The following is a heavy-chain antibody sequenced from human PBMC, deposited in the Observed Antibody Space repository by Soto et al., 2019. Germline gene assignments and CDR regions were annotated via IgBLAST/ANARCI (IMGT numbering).Heavy chain of an antibody. CDR2: INHSGST. D-gene: IGHD6-13*01. V-gene: IGHV4-34*01. J-gene: IGHJ6*02. Sequence: SVTLYQRCPVDCVSFSGYHLGLIRQTPWKGLEWIGEINHSGSTNYNPSLKSRVTISVDTSKNQFSLKLSSVTAADTAVYYCARARRGAAAGPALPYMDVWGQGTTVTVFS. CDR3: ARARRGAAAGPALPYMDV. CDR1: CVSFSGYH.